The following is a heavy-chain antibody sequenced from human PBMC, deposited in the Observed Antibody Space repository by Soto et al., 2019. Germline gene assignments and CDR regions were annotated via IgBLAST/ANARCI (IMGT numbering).Heavy chain of an antibody. V-gene: IGHV5-51*01. CDR2: IYPGDSDT. J-gene: IGHJ6*02. CDR3: ARQRGYSYGYPYYYGMDV. Sequence: GESLKISCKGPGYSFTSYWIGWVRQMPGKGLEWMGIIYPGDSDTRYSPSFQGQVTISADKSISTAYLQWSSLKASDTAMYYCARQRGYSYGYPYYYGMDVWGQGTTVTVSS. CDR1: GYSFTSYW. D-gene: IGHD5-18*01.